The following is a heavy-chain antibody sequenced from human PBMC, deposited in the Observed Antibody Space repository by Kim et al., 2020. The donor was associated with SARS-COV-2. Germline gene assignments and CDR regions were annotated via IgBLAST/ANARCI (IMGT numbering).Heavy chain of an antibody. V-gene: IGHV4-34*01. CDR2: INHSGST. CDR1: GGSFSGYY. J-gene: IGHJ5*02. CDR3: ARCPGYSSSWYGARNWFDP. Sequence: SETLSLTCAVYGGSFSGYYWSWIRQPPGKGLEWIGEINHSGSTNYNPSLKSRVTISVDTSKNQFSLKLSSVTAADTAVYYCARCPGYSSSWYGARNWFDPWGQGTLVTVSS. D-gene: IGHD6-13*01.